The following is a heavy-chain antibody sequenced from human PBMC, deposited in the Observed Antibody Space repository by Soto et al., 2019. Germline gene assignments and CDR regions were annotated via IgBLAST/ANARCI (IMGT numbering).Heavy chain of an antibody. CDR1: GGSISSSSYY. Sequence: SETLSLTCTVSGGSISSSSYYWGWIRQPPGKGLEWIGSIYYSGSTYYNPSLKSRVTISVDTSKNQFSLKLSSVTAADTAVYYCARHANWFDPWGQGTLVTVSS. CDR3: ARHANWFDP. V-gene: IGHV4-39*01. J-gene: IGHJ5*02. CDR2: IYYSGST.